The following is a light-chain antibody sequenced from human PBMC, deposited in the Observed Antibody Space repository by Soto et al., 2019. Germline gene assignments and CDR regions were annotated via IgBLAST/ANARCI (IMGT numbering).Light chain of an antibody. V-gene: IGKV3-11*01. CDR3: QQRSNWLIT. Sequence: EIVLTQSPGTLSLSPWERATLSCRASQSVSNNYLAWYQQKPGQAPRLLIYGASTRATGIPARFSGSGSGTDFTLTISSLEPEDFAVYYCQQRSNWLITFGQGTRLEIK. J-gene: IGKJ5*01. CDR1: QSVSNNY. CDR2: GAS.